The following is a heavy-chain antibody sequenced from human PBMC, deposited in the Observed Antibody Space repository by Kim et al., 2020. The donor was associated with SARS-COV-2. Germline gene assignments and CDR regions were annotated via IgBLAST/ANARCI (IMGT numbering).Heavy chain of an antibody. CDR1: GGSISSYY. Sequence: SETLSLTCTVSGGSISSYYWSWIRQPPGKGLEWIGYIYYSGSTNYNPSLKSRVTISVDTSKNQFSLKLSSVTAADTAVYYCARAHSSGYYYNWYFDLWGRGTLVTVYS. J-gene: IGHJ2*01. V-gene: IGHV4-59*13. D-gene: IGHD3-22*01. CDR2: IYYSGST. CDR3: ARAHSSGYYYNWYFDL.